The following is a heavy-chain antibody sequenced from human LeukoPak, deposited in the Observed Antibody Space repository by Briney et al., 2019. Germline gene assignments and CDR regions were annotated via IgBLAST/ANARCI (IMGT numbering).Heavy chain of an antibody. CDR1: GGSISVYY. V-gene: IGHV4-59*08. J-gene: IGHJ2*01. D-gene: IGHD3-16*01. CDR3: AKLGVGAFWYFDL. Sequence: SETLSLTCTVSGGSISVYYWSWIRQPPGKGLEWIGYIYYSGSTSSNPSLKSRVTISVDTSKNQFSLKLTSVTAADTAVYYCAKLGVGAFWYFDLWGRGTLVTVSS. CDR2: IYYSGST.